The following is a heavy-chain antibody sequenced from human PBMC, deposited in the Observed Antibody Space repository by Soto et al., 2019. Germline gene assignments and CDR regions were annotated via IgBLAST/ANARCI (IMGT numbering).Heavy chain of an antibody. D-gene: IGHD2-2*01. CDR2: ISSSGSTI. CDR1: GFTFSDYY. V-gene: IGHV3-11*01. J-gene: IGHJ5*02. Sequence: GGSLRLSCAASGFTFSDYYMSWIRQAPGKGLEWVSYISSSGSTIYYADSVKGRFTISRDNAKNSLYLQMNSLRAEDTAVYYCARRIVVVPASFDPWGQGTLVTVSS. CDR3: ARRIVVVPASFDP.